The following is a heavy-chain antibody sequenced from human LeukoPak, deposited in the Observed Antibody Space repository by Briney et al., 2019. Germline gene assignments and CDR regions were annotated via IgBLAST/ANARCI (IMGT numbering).Heavy chain of an antibody. V-gene: IGHV1-69*13. CDR3: ARETHYSSTSCYSLYWFDP. J-gene: IGHJ5*02. Sequence: ASVKVSCKASGGTFSSYAISWVRQAPGQGLEWMGGIIPIFGTANYAQKFQGRVTITADESTSTAYMELSSLRSEDTAVYYCARETHYSSTSCYSLYWFDPWGQGTLVTVSS. D-gene: IGHD2-2*02. CDR2: IIPIFGTA. CDR1: GGTFSSYA.